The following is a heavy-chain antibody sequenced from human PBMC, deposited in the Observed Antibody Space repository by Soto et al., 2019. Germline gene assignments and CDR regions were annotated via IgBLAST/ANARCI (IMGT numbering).Heavy chain of an antibody. Sequence: GGSLRLSCAASGFTFDDYAMHWVRQAPGKGLEWVSGISWNSGSIGYADSVKGRFTISGDNAKNSLYLQMNSLRAEDTALYYCAKDNGSYYYYYGMDVWGQGTTVTVSS. CDR1: GFTFDDYA. CDR2: ISWNSGSI. V-gene: IGHV3-9*01. J-gene: IGHJ6*02. CDR3: AKDNGSYYYYYGMDV.